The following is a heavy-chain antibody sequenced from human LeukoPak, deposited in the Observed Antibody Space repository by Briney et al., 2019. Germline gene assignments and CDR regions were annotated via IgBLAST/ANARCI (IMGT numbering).Heavy chain of an antibody. CDR3: ARRKLGTRTIAAAGPLDY. CDR1: AFTFSGHA. Sequence: GGSLRLSCAASAFTFSGHAMSWVRQPPGKGLEWVSAISTSGGSTYHADSVKGRFTISRDNSKNTLYLQMNSLRAEDTAVYYCARRKLGTRTIAAAGPLDYWGQGTLVTVSS. J-gene: IGHJ4*02. D-gene: IGHD6-13*01. CDR2: ISTSGGST. V-gene: IGHV3-23*01.